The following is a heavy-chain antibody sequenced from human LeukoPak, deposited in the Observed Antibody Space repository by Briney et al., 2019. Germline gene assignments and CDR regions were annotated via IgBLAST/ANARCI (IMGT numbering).Heavy chain of an antibody. CDR2: ISYDGSNK. J-gene: IGHJ4*02. CDR3: ARDLVGATDYFDY. D-gene: IGHD1-26*01. CDR1: GFTVSNTY. V-gene: IGHV3-30-3*01. Sequence: GGSLRLSCAASGFTVSNTYMSWVRQAPGKGLEWVAVISYDGSNKYYADSVKGRFTISRDNSKNTLYLQMNSLRAEDTAVYYCARDLVGATDYFDYWGQGTLVTVSS.